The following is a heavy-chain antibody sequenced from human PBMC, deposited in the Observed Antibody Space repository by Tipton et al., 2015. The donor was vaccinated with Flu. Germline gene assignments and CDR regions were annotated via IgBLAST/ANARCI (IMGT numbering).Heavy chain of an antibody. CDR3: AREGGYGGYARLDS. D-gene: IGHD6-25*01. CDR2: ISGYNGDT. Sequence: VQLVQSGVEVKKPGASVKVSCKASGYTFTNFGITWVRQAPGQGLEWMGWISGYNGDTNYAEKLQGRVTMTTDASTHTAYMELKNLRSDDTAVYYCAREGGYGGYARLDSWGQGTLVTVSS. V-gene: IGHV1-18*01. CDR1: GYTFTNFG. J-gene: IGHJ4*02.